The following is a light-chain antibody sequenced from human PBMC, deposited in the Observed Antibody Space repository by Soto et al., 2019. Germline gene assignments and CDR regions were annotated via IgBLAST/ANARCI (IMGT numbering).Light chain of an antibody. Sequence: QSVLTQPASVSGSPGQSITISCTGTSRDVGAYNYVSWYQQHPGKAPKLMVYDVTNRPSGVSDRFSGSKSGNTASLTISGLQAEDEADYFCSSHSNITHYVFGTGAKSPS. J-gene: IGLJ1*01. CDR3: SSHSNITHYV. CDR1: SRDVGAYNY. V-gene: IGLV2-14*01. CDR2: DVT.